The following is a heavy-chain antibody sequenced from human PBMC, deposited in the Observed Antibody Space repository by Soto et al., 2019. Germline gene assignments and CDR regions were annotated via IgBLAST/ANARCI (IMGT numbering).Heavy chain of an antibody. CDR3: ARGGIVVVVAANYYGMDV. V-gene: IGHV1-2*04. Sequence: QVQLVQSGAEVKKPGASVKVSCKASGYTFTGYYMHWVRQAPGQGLEWMGWINPNSGGTNYAQKFQGWVTKTRDTSIITAYMELCRLRSDDTAVYYCARGGIVVVVAANYYGMDVWGQGTTVTVSS. CDR2: INPNSGGT. D-gene: IGHD2-15*01. CDR1: GYTFTGYY. J-gene: IGHJ6*02.